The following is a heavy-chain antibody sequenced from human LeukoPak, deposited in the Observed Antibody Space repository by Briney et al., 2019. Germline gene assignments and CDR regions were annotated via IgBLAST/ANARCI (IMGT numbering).Heavy chain of an antibody. CDR1: GYTFTGYY. CDR2: ISAYNGNT. Sequence: GASVKVSCTASGYTFTGYYMHWVRQAPGQGLEWMGWISAYNGNTNYAQKLQGRVTMTTDTSTSTAYMELRSLRSDDTAVYYCARDRLGIFKDYYYYYMDVWGKGTTVTVSS. CDR3: ARDRLGIFKDYYYYYMDV. V-gene: IGHV1-18*04. J-gene: IGHJ6*03. D-gene: IGHD7-27*01.